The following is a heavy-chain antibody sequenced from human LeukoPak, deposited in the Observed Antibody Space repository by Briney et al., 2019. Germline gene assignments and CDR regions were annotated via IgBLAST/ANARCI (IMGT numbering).Heavy chain of an antibody. D-gene: IGHD4-17*01. CDR3: ALPLRDGDFYFDY. Sequence: GGSMRLSCAASGFTFSNYWMHWVRQAPGKGLVWVSRINRDGRSTNYADSVKGRFTISRDNAKNTVFLQMNSLRAEDTAVYYCALPLRDGDFYFDYWGQGALVTVSS. V-gene: IGHV3-74*01. J-gene: IGHJ4*02. CDR2: INRDGRST. CDR1: GFTFSNYW.